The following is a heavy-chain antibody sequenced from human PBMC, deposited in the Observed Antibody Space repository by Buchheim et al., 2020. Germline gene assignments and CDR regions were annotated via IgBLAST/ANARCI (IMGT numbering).Heavy chain of an antibody. D-gene: IGHD5-12*01. Sequence: EVQLVESGGGLVQPGGSLRLSCAASGFTFSRYWMHWVRQAPGEGLMWVSRVNSDGSGTGYADSVKGRFTISRDNAKNTLYLQMNSLRAEDTAVYYCVKDLPNSGFAYDYWGQGSL. CDR2: VNSDGSGT. V-gene: IGHV3-74*01. J-gene: IGHJ4*02. CDR1: GFTFSRYW. CDR3: VKDLPNSGFAYDY.